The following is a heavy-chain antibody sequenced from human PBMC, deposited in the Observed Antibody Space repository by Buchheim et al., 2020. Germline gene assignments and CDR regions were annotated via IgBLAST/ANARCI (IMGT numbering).Heavy chain of an antibody. D-gene: IGHD3-22*01. CDR1: GFTFSSYW. V-gene: IGHV3-7*01. J-gene: IGHJ6*03. Sequence: EVQLVESGGGLVQPGGSLRLSCAASGFTFSSYWMSWVRQAPGKGLEWVANIKQDGSEKYYVDSVKGRFTISRDNAKNSLYLKMNSLRAEDTAVYYCARSPWFYYDSSGFRSYYMDVWGKGTT. CDR2: IKQDGSEK. CDR3: ARSPWFYYDSSGFRSYYMDV.